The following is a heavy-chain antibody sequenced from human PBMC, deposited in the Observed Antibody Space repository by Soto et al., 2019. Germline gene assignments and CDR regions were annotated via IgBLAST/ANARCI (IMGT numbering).Heavy chain of an antibody. Sequence: LSLTCAVSGGSISSGGYSWSWIRQPPGKGLEWIGYIYHSGSTYYNPSLKSRVTISVDRSENQFSLKLSSVTAADTAVYYCARYCSSTSCYPQYNWFDPWGQGTLVTVSS. CDR2: IYHSGST. CDR1: GGSISSGGYS. CDR3: ARYCSSTSCYPQYNWFDP. V-gene: IGHV4-30-2*01. D-gene: IGHD2-2*01. J-gene: IGHJ5*02.